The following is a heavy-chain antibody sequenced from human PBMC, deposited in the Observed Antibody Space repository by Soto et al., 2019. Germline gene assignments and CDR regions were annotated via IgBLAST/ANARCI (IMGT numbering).Heavy chain of an antibody. J-gene: IGHJ3*02. Sequence: GGSLRLSCAASGFTFDDYAMHWVRQAPGKGLEWVSGISWNSGSIGYADSVKGRFTISRDNAKNSLYLQMNSLRAEDTALYYCAKRYCSGGSCYFLGAFDIWGQGTMVTVSS. V-gene: IGHV3-9*01. CDR3: AKRYCSGGSCYFLGAFDI. CDR1: GFTFDDYA. D-gene: IGHD2-15*01. CDR2: ISWNSGSI.